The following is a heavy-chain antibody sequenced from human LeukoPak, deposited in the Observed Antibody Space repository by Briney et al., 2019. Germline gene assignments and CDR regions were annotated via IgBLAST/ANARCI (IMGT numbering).Heavy chain of an antibody. J-gene: IGHJ4*02. CDR2: ISGDTENK. D-gene: IGHD3-10*01. Sequence: PGGSLRLSCAASGFNVAAYAMYWVRQPPGKSLEWVSLISGDTENKYSAASVKGRFAISRDNSKNSLYLQMNSLTTEDTALYYCAIAYESGSFYRAFAYWGQGALVTVSS. CDR1: GFNVAAYA. V-gene: IGHV3-43*02. CDR3: AIAYESGSFYRAFAY.